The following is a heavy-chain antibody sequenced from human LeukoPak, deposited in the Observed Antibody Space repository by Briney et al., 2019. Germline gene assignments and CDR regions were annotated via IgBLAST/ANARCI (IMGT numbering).Heavy chain of an antibody. V-gene: IGHV4-34*01. D-gene: IGHD3-10*01. Sequence: PSETLSLTCAVYGESISDYYWTWIRQFPGKGLEWIGEIHHSKGTNYNPSLKRRLTMSVDRSKNQFSLKLSSVTAADTAIYYCVRATAAGSGRAFDYWAQGSLVPVSS. CDR2: IHHSKGT. J-gene: IGHJ4*02. CDR3: VRATAAGSGRAFDY. CDR1: GESISDYY.